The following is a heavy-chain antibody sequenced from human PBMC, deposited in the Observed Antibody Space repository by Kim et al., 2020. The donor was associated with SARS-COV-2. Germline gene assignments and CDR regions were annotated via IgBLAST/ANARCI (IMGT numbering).Heavy chain of an antibody. CDR2: INPSGGST. CDR1: GYTFTSYY. D-gene: IGHD3-10*01. Sequence: ASVKVSCKASGYTFTSYYMHWVRQAPGQGLEWMGIINPSGGSTSYAQKFQGRVTMTRDTSTSTVYMELSSLRSEDTAVYYCAKPSMGIVRGAQPPDYWGQGTLVTVSS. CDR3: AKPSMGIVRGAQPPDY. J-gene: IGHJ4*02. V-gene: IGHV1-46*01.